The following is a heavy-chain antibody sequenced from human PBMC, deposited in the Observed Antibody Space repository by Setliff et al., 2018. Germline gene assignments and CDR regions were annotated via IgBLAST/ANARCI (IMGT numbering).Heavy chain of an antibody. CDR2: ISGSGGST. D-gene: IGHD1-1*01. Sequence: GGSLRLSCAASAFTFSRYAMSWVRQSPGKGLEWVSAISGSGGSTYYADSVKGRFTISRDNAKNALYLQMHSLRAEDTAVYYCARDGHNVYYFDYWGLGTLVTVSS. J-gene: IGHJ4*02. V-gene: IGHV3-23*01. CDR1: AFTFSRYA. CDR3: ARDGHNVYYFDY.